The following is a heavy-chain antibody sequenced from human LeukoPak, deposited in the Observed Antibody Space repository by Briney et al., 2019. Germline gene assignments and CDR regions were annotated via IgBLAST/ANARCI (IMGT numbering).Heavy chain of an antibody. CDR2: FDPEDGET. Sequence: ASVKVSCKVSGYTLTELSMHWVRQAPGKGLEWMGGFDPEDGETIYAQKFQGRVTMTEDTSTDTAYMELSSLRSEDTAVYYCAAVKTFYYDSSGYYFPLNAFDIWGQGTMVTVSS. V-gene: IGHV1-24*01. CDR1: GYTLTELS. CDR3: AAVKTFYYDSSGYYFPLNAFDI. J-gene: IGHJ3*02. D-gene: IGHD3-22*01.